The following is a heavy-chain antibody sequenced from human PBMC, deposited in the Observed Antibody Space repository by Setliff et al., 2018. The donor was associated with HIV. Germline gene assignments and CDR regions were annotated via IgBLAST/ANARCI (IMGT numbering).Heavy chain of an antibody. CDR1: GGTFSSYA. CDR2: IIPILGIA. V-gene: IGHV1-69*10. J-gene: IGHJ5*02. D-gene: IGHD6-19*01. Sequence: GASVKVSCKASGGTFSSYAISWVRQAPGQGLEWMGGIIPILGIANYAQKFQGRVTITADKSTSTAYMELSSLRSDDTAVYYCARAVSEWRQWLVLEWFDPWGQGTLVTVSS. CDR3: ARAVSEWRQWLVLEWFDP.